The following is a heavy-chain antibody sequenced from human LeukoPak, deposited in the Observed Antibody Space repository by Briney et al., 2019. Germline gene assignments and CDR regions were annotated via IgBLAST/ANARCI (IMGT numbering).Heavy chain of an antibody. Sequence: GGSLRLSCAASGFTFSSYWMHWVRQAPGKGLVWVSRINTDGSSTSYADSVKGRFTISRDNAKNTLYLQMNSLRSEDTAVYYCAREWFGDPPPFDPWGQGTLVTVSS. V-gene: IGHV3-74*01. CDR2: INTDGSST. CDR3: AREWFGDPPPFDP. CDR1: GFTFSSYW. D-gene: IGHD3-10*01. J-gene: IGHJ5*02.